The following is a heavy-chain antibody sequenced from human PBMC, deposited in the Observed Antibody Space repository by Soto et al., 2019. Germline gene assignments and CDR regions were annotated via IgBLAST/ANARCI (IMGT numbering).Heavy chain of an antibody. CDR1: RGAVSFGRVY. Sequence: LYLTSTVSRGAVSFGRVYWSLLLQPTGKGLEWIGYIYYSGSTNYNPSLKSRVTISVDTSRNQFSLKLSSVTAADTAVYYCAGVKIMHTMIGSFDVLGQGSLVTVSS. CDR2: IYYSGST. CDR3: AGVKIMHTMIGSFDV. D-gene: IGHD3-22*01. J-gene: IGHJ4*02. V-gene: IGHV4-61*01.